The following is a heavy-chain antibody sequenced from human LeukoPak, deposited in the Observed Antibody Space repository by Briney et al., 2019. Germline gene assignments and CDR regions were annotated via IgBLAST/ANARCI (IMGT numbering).Heavy chain of an antibody. CDR1: GYTFTGYY. CDR2: INPNSGGT. V-gene: IGHV1-2*02. J-gene: IGHJ4*02. D-gene: IGHD5-18*01. CDR3: ARSDTAMVKGDY. Sequence: ASVKVSCKASGYTFTGYYMHWVRQAPGQGLEWMGWINPNSGGTNYAQKFQGRVTMTRDTSISTAYMELSRLRSDDTAVYYCARSDTAMVKGDYWGQGTLITVSS.